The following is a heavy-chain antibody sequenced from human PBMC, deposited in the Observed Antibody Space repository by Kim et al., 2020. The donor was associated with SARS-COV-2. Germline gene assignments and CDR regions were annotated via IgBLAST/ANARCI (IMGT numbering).Heavy chain of an antibody. D-gene: IGHD2-2*02. V-gene: IGHV3-30*18. CDR3: AKEGGVCSSTSCYRYYYYYGMDV. J-gene: IGHJ6*02. Sequence: GGSLRLSCAASGFTFSSYGMHWVRQAPGKGLEWVAVISYDGSNKYYADSVKGRFTISRDNSKNTLYLQMNSLRAEDTAVYYCAKEGGVCSSTSCYRYYYYYGMDVWGQGTTVTVSS. CDR1: GFTFSSYG. CDR2: ISYDGSNK.